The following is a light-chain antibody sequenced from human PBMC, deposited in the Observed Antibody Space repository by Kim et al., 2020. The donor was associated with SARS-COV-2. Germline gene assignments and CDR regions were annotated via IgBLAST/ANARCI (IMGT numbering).Light chain of an antibody. CDR2: NNN. CDR3: TAWDDSLNGPV. V-gene: IGLV1-44*01. Sequence: GQRVTISCSGGSSNIGSNTVNWYQQLPGTAPKLLIYNNNQRPSGVPDRFSGSQSGTSASLAISGLQSEDETDYYCTAWDDSLNGPVFGGGTQLTVL. CDR1: SSNIGSNT. J-gene: IGLJ2*01.